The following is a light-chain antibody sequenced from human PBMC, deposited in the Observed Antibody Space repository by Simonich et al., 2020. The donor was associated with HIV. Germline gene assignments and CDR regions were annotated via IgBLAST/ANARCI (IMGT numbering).Light chain of an antibody. Sequence: EIVMTQSPATLSVSPGERATLSCRASQSVSSNLAWYQQKPGQAPRLLIYDASSRATGIPDRFSGSGSGTDFTLTINRLEPEDFAVYYCQQYGTPRYTFGQGTKLEIK. J-gene: IGKJ2*01. CDR2: DAS. V-gene: IGKV3-20*01. CDR3: QQYGTPRYT. CDR1: QSVSSN.